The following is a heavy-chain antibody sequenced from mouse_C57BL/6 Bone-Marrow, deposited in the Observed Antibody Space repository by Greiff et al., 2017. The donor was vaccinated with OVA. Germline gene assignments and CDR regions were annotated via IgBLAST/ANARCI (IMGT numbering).Heavy chain of an antibody. D-gene: IGHD1-1*01. V-gene: IGHV5-4*01. CDR2: ISDGGSYT. CDR1: GFTFSSYA. CDR3: ARDRDYYGSSYPYLDY. Sequence: EVHLVESGGGLVKPGGSLKLSCAASGFTFSSYAMSWVRQTPEKRLEWVATISDGGSYTYYPDNVKGRFTISRDNAKNNLYLQMSHLKSEDTAMYYGARDRDYYGSSYPYLDYWGQGTTLTVSS. J-gene: IGHJ2*01.